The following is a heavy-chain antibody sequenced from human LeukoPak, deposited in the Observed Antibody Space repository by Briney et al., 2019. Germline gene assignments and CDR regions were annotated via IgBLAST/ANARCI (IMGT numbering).Heavy chain of an antibody. CDR2: ISSSSSYI. CDR3: ARFLYSSTFWFDP. Sequence: TGGSLRLSCAASGFTFSSYSMNWVRQAPGKGLEWVSSISSSSSYIYYADSVKGRFTISRDNAKNSLYLQMNSLRAEDTAVYYCARFLYSSTFWFDPWGQGTLVTVSS. J-gene: IGHJ5*02. CDR1: GFTFSSYS. D-gene: IGHD6-19*01. V-gene: IGHV3-21*01.